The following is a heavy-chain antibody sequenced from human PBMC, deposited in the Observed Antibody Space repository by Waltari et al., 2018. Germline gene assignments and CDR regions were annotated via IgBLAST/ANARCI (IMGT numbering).Heavy chain of an antibody. CDR2: INAGNGNT. V-gene: IGHV1-3*01. CDR3: ARATYYDFWSGYLGSDYYGMDV. J-gene: IGHJ6*02. D-gene: IGHD3-3*01. CDR1: GYTFTSYA. Sequence: QVQLVQSGAEVKKPGASVKVSCKASGYTFTSYAMHWVRQAPGQRLEWVGWINAGNGNTKYSQKFQGRVTITRDTSASTAYMELSSLRSEDTAVYYCARATYYDFWSGYLGSDYYGMDVWGQGTTVTVSS.